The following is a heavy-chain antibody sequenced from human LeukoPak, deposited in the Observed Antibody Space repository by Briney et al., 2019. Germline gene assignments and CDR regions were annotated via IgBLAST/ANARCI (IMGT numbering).Heavy chain of an antibody. V-gene: IGHV1-18*03. CDR2: ISAYNGNT. J-gene: IGHJ4*02. CDR1: GYTFTSYA. Sequence: ASVTVSCKASGYTFTSYAISWVRQAPGQGLEWMGWISAYNGNTNYAQKVQGRVTMTTDTSTSTAYMELSSLRSEDMAVYYCARGDYVWGSYRYGLTWWGQGTLVTVSS. CDR3: ARGDYVWGSYRYGLTW. D-gene: IGHD3-16*02.